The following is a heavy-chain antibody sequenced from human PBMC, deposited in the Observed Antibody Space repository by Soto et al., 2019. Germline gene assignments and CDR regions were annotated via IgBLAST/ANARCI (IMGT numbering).Heavy chain of an antibody. CDR1: GGSISSGGYY. V-gene: IGHV4-31*03. Sequence: PSETLSLTCIVSGGSISSGGYYWSWIRQHPGKGLEWIGYIYYSGSTYYNPSLKSRVTISVDTSKNQFSLKLSSVTAADTAVYYCARESDELSSSSPPGYGAAVRGQGTMFTVSS. CDR2: IYYSGST. J-gene: IGHJ4*01. CDR3: ARESDELSSSSPPGYGAAV. D-gene: IGHD6-6*01.